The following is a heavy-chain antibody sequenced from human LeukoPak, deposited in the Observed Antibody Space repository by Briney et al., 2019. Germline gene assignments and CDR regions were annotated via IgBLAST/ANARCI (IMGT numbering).Heavy chain of an antibody. CDR2: ISTSGSYI. Sequence: GGSLRLSCAASGLTFSNYNMNWVRQAPGRGLEWVSSISTSGSYIYYANSMKGRFTISRDNAKNSLYLQMNSLRVEDSAVYYCATDLIHYYASGAKTWGQGTLVTVSS. J-gene: IGHJ5*02. CDR3: ATDLIHYYASGAKT. V-gene: IGHV3-21*01. CDR1: GLTFSNYN. D-gene: IGHD3-10*01.